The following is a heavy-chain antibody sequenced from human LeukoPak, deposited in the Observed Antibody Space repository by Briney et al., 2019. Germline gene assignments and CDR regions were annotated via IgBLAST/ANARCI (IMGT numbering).Heavy chain of an antibody. D-gene: IGHD6-13*01. CDR2: ISTDGGGT. J-gene: IGHJ4*02. CDR1: GFTFTTYA. Sequence: GGSLRLSCPASGFTFTTYAMHWVRQAPGRGLEYVSAISTDGGGTYYANSVKGRFTISRDNSKNTLYLQMGSLRVEDMAVYYCARYSSGSCYDYWGQGTLVTVSS. CDR3: ARYSSGSCYDY. V-gene: IGHV3-64*01.